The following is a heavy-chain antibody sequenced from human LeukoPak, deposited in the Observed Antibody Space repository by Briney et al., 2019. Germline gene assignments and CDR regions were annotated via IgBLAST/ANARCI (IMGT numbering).Heavy chain of an antibody. Sequence: SGPTLVKPTQTLMLTCTFSGFSLSTSGVGVGWIRQPPGKALEWLALIYWNDDKRYSPSLKSRLTITKDTSKNQVVLTMTNMDLVDTATYYCAHRLDDFWSGYYYFDYWGQGTLVTVSS. J-gene: IGHJ4*02. CDR3: AHRLDDFWSGYYYFDY. CDR1: GFSLSTSGVG. D-gene: IGHD3-3*01. V-gene: IGHV2-5*01. CDR2: IYWNDDK.